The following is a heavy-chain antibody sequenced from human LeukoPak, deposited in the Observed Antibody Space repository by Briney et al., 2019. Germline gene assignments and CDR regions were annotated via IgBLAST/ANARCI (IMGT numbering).Heavy chain of an antibody. CDR2: IYHSGST. Sequence: PSETLSLTCAVSGGSISSGAYSWSWIRQPPGKGLEWIGYIYHSGSTYYNPSLKSRVTISVDRSKNQFSLKLSSVTAADTAVYYCAREPFSRGNSYGTGALDIWGQGTMVTVSS. CDR3: AREPFSRGNSYGTGALDI. D-gene: IGHD5-18*01. V-gene: IGHV4-30-2*01. J-gene: IGHJ3*02. CDR1: GGSISSGAYS.